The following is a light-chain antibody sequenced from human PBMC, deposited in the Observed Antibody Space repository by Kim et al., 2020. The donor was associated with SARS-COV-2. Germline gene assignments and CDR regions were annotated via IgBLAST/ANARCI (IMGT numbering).Light chain of an antibody. CDR1: SSDIGGYNY. Sequence: GQSITISCIGSSSDIGGYNYVSWYQQHPGKAPKVIIYAVSKRPSGVSNHFSGSKSGNTASLTISGLQAEDEADYYCSSYTSISTYVFGTGTKVTVL. J-gene: IGLJ1*01. CDR2: AVS. V-gene: IGLV2-14*04. CDR3: SSYTSISTYV.